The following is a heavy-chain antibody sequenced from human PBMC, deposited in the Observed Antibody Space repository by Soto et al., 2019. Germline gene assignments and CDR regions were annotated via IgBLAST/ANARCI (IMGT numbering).Heavy chain of an antibody. D-gene: IGHD3-10*01. Sequence: SETLSLTCAVSGGSISSGGYSWSWIRQPPGKGLEWIGYIYHSGSTYYNPSLKSRVTISVDRSKNQFSLKLSSVTAADTAVYYCARGGVRGVIISHYYGMDVWGQGTTVTVSS. J-gene: IGHJ6*02. V-gene: IGHV4-30-2*01. CDR2: IYHSGST. CDR1: GGSISSGGYS. CDR3: ARGGVRGVIISHYYGMDV.